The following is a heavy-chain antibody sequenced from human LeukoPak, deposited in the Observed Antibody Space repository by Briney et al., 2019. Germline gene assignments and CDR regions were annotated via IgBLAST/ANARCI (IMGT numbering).Heavy chain of an antibody. CDR2: ISWNSGSI. J-gene: IGHJ3*02. CDR1: GFTFDDYA. D-gene: IGHD4-11*01. Sequence: PGRSLRLSCAASGFTFDDYAMHWVRQAPGKGLEWVSGISWNSGSIGYADSVKGRFTISRDNAKNSLYLQMNSLRAEDTALYYCALTGAFDIWGQGTMVTVSS. CDR3: ALTGAFDI. V-gene: IGHV3-9*01.